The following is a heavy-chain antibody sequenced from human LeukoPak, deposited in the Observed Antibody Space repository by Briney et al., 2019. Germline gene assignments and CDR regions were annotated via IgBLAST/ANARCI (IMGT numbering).Heavy chain of an antibody. Sequence: GRSLRLSCAASGFTFSSYAMHWVRQAPGKGLEWVAVISYDGSNKYYADSVKGRFTISRDNSKNTLYLQMNSLRAEDTAVYYCAKEEESYWGQGTLVTVSS. D-gene: IGHD5-24*01. CDR2: ISYDGSNK. J-gene: IGHJ4*02. V-gene: IGHV3-30-3*01. CDR3: AKEEESY. CDR1: GFTFSSYA.